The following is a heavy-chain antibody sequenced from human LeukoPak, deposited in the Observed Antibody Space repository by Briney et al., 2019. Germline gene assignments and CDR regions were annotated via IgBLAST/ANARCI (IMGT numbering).Heavy chain of an antibody. D-gene: IGHD4-17*01. V-gene: IGHV1-69*05. Sequence: SVKVSCKASGGTFSSYAISWVRQAPGQGLEWMGGIIPIFGTANYAQKFQGRVTITTDESTSTAYMELSSLRSEDTAVYYCARDLLGYGNFDYWGQGTLVTVSS. CDR3: ARDLLGYGNFDY. CDR2: IIPIFGTA. J-gene: IGHJ4*02. CDR1: GGTFSSYA.